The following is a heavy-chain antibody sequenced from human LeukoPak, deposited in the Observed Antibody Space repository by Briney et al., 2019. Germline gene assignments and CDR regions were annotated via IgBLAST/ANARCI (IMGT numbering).Heavy chain of an antibody. Sequence: PGGSLRLSCAASGFTFSSYGMHWVRQAPGKGLEWVAVIWYDGSNKYYAESVKGRFTISRDNAKNSLYLQMNSLRAEDTAVYYCARVVRGVPAAIRRRDWFDPWGQGTLVTVSS. CDR1: GFTFSSYG. J-gene: IGHJ5*02. V-gene: IGHV3-33*01. CDR2: IWYDGSNK. D-gene: IGHD2-2*02. CDR3: ARVVRGVPAAIRRRDWFDP.